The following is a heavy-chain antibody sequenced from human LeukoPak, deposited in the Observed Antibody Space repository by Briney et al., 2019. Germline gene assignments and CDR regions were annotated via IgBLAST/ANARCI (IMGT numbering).Heavy chain of an antibody. CDR2: IIPIFGTA. J-gene: IGHJ4*02. V-gene: IGHV1-69*13. CDR3: ARAPRSGYSGYDHRGYFDY. Sequence: SVKVSCKASGGTFSSYAISWVRQAPGQGLEWMGGIIPIFGTANYAQKFQGRVTITADESASTAYMELSSLRSEDTAVYYCARAPRSGYSGYDHRGYFDYWGQGTLVTVSS. CDR1: GGTFSSYA. D-gene: IGHD5-12*01.